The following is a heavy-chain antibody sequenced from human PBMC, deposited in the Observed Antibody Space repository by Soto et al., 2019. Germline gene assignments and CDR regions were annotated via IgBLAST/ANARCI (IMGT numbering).Heavy chain of an antibody. D-gene: IGHD3-3*01. J-gene: IGHJ6*03. CDR1: GFTFSSYS. Sequence: GGSLRLSCAASGFTFSSYSMNWVRQAPGKGLEWVSSISSSSSYIYYADSVKGRFTISRDNAKNSLYLQMNSLRAEDTAVYYCARDHSPPPGFWSGGYYYYMDVWGKGTTVTVSS. CDR3: ARDHSPPPGFWSGGYYYYMDV. V-gene: IGHV3-21*01. CDR2: ISSSSSYI.